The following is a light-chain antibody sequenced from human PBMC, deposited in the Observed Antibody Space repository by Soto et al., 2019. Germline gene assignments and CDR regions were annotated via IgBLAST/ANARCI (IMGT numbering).Light chain of an antibody. J-gene: IGLJ1*01. CDR1: SSDVGGYNY. CDR2: DVS. Sequence: QSALTQPASVSGSPGRSITISCTGTSSDVGGYNYVSWYQQHPGKAPKLMIYDVSNRPSGVSNRFSGSKSGNTASLTISGLQAEDEADYYCSSYTSSSTLYYVFGTGTKVTVL. CDR3: SSYTSSSTLYYV. V-gene: IGLV2-14*01.